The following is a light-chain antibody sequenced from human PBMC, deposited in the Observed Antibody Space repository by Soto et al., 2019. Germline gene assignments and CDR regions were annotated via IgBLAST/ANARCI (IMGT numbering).Light chain of an antibody. Sequence: EIVLTQSPGTLSLSPGERETLYCRARQSLSSRHLAWYQQKRGQAPRLLIYNGTTRATGTPARFSGSGSGTDFTLTISSLEPEDFALYYCQQRSTWPTFGQGTRLEIK. V-gene: IGKV3D-20*02. J-gene: IGKJ5*01. CDR3: QQRSTWPT. CDR2: NGT. CDR1: QSLSSRH.